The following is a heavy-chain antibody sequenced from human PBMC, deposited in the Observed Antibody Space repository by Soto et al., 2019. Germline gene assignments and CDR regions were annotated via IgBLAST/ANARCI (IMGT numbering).Heavy chain of an antibody. Sequence: EVYLVESGGGLVQPGGSLRLSCAASGFTFKSYWMAWVRQAPGKGLEWVANMKEDGGEINYVESVRGRFTISRDNAENSLHLKMSSLRAEDTAVYHCVRDRGYSTYDNWGQGALVTVSS. V-gene: IGHV3-7*01. J-gene: IGHJ4*02. CDR1: GFTFKSYW. CDR3: VRDRGYSTYDN. D-gene: IGHD3-22*01. CDR2: MKEDGGEI.